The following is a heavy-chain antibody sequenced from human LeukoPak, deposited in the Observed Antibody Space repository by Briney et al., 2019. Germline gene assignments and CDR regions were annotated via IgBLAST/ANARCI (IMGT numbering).Heavy chain of an antibody. CDR1: GFTFDDYA. CDR2: ISWNSGSI. Sequence: GGSLRLSCVASGFTFDDYAMHWVRQAPGKGLEWVSGISWNSGSIGYADSVKGRFTISRDNAKNSLYLQMNSLRAEDTAVYYCARGGYYYGQYFGLTDAFDIWGQGTMVTVSS. CDR3: ARGGYYYGQYFGLTDAFDI. J-gene: IGHJ3*02. V-gene: IGHV3-9*01. D-gene: IGHD3-22*01.